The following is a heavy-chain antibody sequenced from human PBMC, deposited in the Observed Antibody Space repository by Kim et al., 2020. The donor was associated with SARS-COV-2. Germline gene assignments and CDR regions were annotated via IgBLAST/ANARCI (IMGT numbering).Heavy chain of an antibody. V-gene: IGHV3-9*01. CDR1: GFTFDDYA. CDR3: AKEQGGYIQNAFDI. J-gene: IGHJ3*02. Sequence: GGSLRLSCAASGFTFDDYAMHWVRQAPGKGLEWVSGISWNSGSIGYADSVKGRFTISRDNAKNSLYLQMNSLRAEDTALYYCAKEQGGYIQNAFDIWGQGTMVTVSS. D-gene: IGHD6-25*01. CDR2: ISWNSGSI.